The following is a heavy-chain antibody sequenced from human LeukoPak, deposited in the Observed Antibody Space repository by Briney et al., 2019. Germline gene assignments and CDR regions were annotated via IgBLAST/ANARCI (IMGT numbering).Heavy chain of an antibody. V-gene: IGHV3-48*01. CDR2: ISSSSSTI. J-gene: IGHJ4*02. Sequence: GGSLRLSCAASGFTFSSYSMNWVRQAPGKGLEWVSYISSSSSTIYYADSVKGRFTISRDNSKNTLYLQMNSLRAEDTAVYYCAKGDYYDSRPDYWGQGTLVTVSS. CDR3: AKGDYYDSRPDY. D-gene: IGHD3-22*01. CDR1: GFTFSSYS.